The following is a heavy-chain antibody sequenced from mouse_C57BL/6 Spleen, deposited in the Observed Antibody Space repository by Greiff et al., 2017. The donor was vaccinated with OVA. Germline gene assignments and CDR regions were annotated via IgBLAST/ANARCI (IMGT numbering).Heavy chain of an antibody. J-gene: IGHJ4*01. Sequence: QVQLQQPGAELVMPGASVKLSCEASGYTFTSYWMHWVKQRPGQGLEWIGEIDPSDSYTNYNQKFKGKSTLTVDKSSSTAYMQLSSLTSEDSAVDYCARTRQLRLEGYAMDYWGQGTSVTVSS. D-gene: IGHD3-2*02. CDR3: ARTRQLRLEGYAMDY. CDR2: IDPSDSYT. V-gene: IGHV1-69*01. CDR1: GYTFTSYW.